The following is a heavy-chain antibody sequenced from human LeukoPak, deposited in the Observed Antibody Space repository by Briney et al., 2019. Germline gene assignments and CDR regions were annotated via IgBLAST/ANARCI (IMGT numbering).Heavy chain of an antibody. CDR2: IYYSGST. CDR3: ARLIWFGELLPI. D-gene: IGHD3-10*01. CDR1: GGSISSSSYY. J-gene: IGHJ4*02. Sequence: SETLSLTCTVSGGSISSSSYYWGWIRQPPGKGLEWIGSIYYSGSTYYNPSLKSRVTISVDTSKNQFSLKLSSVTAADTAVYYCARLIWFGELLPIWGQGTLVTVFS. V-gene: IGHV4-39*07.